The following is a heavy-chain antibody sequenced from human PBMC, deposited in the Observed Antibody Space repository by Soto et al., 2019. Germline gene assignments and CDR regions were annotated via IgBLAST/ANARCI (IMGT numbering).Heavy chain of an antibody. CDR3: ARFPILPAAGVLDDILTGYSPHDAFDI. CDR2: INPSGGST. CDR1: GYTFTSYY. V-gene: IGHV1-46*03. Sequence: ASVKVSCKASGYTFTSYYMHWVRQAPGQGLEWMGIINPSGGSTSYAQKFQGRVTMTRDTSTSTVYMELSSLRSEDTAVYYCARFPILPAAGVLDDILTGYSPHDAFDIWGQGTMVTVSS. D-gene: IGHD3-9*01. J-gene: IGHJ3*02.